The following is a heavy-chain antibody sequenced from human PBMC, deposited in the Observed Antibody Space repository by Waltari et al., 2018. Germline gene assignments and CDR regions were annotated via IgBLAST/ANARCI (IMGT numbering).Heavy chain of an antibody. CDR1: GGSISSYY. CDR3: ASQRNYYYGMDV. J-gene: IGHJ6*02. V-gene: IGHV4-59*01. Sequence: QVQLQESGPGLVKPSETLSLTCTVSGGSISSYYWSWIRQPPGKGLAWIGDIYYSVSTNYNPSRKRRVTISVDTAKNHFSLKLSSVTAADTAVYYCASQRNYYYGMDVWGQGTTVTVSS. CDR2: IYYSVST.